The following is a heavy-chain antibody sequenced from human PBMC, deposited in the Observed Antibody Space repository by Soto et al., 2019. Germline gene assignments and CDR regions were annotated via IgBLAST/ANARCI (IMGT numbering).Heavy chain of an antibody. D-gene: IGHD3-10*01. Sequence: GGSLRLSCAASGFTVSSNYMSWVCQAPGKGLEWVSVIYSGGSTYYADSVKGRFTISRDNSKNTLYLQMNSLRAEDTAVYYCARDALWFGELGWFDPWGQGTLVTVSS. CDR2: IYSGGST. CDR3: ARDALWFGELGWFDP. CDR1: GFTVSSNY. J-gene: IGHJ5*02. V-gene: IGHV3-66*01.